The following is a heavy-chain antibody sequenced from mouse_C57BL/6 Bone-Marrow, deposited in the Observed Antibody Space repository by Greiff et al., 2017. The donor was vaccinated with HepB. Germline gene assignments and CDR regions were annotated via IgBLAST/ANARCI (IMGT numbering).Heavy chain of an antibody. CDR1: GYTFTDYY. CDR2: IYPGSGNT. J-gene: IGHJ1*03. Sequence: QVQLQQSGAELVRPGASVKLSCKASGYTFTDYYINWVKQRPGQGLEWIARIYPGSGNTYYNEKFKGKATLTAEKSSSTAYMQLSSLTSEDSAVYFCARWEGNWYFDVWGTGTTVTVSS. CDR3: ARWEGNWYFDV. V-gene: IGHV1-76*01. D-gene: IGHD4-1*01.